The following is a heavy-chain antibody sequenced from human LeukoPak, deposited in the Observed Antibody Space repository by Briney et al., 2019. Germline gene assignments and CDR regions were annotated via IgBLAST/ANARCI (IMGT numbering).Heavy chain of an antibody. V-gene: IGHV3-21*01. D-gene: IGHD4-17*01. J-gene: IGHJ6*03. Sequence: GGSLRLSCAASGFTFSSYSMNWVRQAPGKGLEWVSSISSSSSYIYYADSVKGRFTISRDNAKNSLYLQMNSLRAEDTAVYYCARAGLGAVTNYMDVWGKGTTVTVSS. CDR2: ISSSSSYI. CDR3: ARAGLGAVTNYMDV. CDR1: GFTFSSYS.